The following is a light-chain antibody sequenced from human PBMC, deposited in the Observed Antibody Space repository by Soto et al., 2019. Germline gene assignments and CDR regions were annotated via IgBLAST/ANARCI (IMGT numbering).Light chain of an antibody. CDR1: SSNIGSNY. CDR2: RNN. Sequence: QSVLTQPPSASGTPGQRVTISCSGSSSNIGSNYVYWYQQLPGTAPKLLIYRNNQRPSGVPDRFSGSKSGTSASLAISGLRSEDEADYYCAAWDDSLTGHYVFGTGIKVTVL. J-gene: IGLJ1*01. CDR3: AAWDDSLTGHYV. V-gene: IGLV1-47*01.